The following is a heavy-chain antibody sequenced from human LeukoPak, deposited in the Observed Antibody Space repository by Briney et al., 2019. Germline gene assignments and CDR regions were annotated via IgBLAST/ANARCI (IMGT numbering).Heavy chain of an antibody. D-gene: IGHD2/OR15-2a*01. CDR2: ISSDGSIT. CDR1: GFTFSNYG. Sequence: GGSLRLSCAASGFTFSNYGMHWVRQAPGKGLVWVSRISSDGSITGYADSVKGRFTISRDNAKNTLYLQMNSLRAEDTAVYYCESHFNYYLDYWGQGTLVTVSS. CDR3: ESHFNYYLDY. V-gene: IGHV3-74*01. J-gene: IGHJ4*02.